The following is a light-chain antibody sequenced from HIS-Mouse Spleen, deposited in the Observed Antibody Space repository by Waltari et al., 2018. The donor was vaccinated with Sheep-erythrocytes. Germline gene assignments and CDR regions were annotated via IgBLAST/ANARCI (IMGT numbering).Light chain of an antibody. V-gene: IGLV2-14*03. CDR1: SSDVGGYNY. CDR2: DVS. CDR3: SSYTSSSTLVV. J-gene: IGLJ2*01. Sequence: QSALTQPASVSGSPGQSITISCTGTSSDVGGYNYVSWYQQHPGKAPKLMIYDVSNRPSGCSNRFPCSKSGNTASLTISGLQAEDEAEYYCSSYTSSSTLVVFGGGTKLTVL.